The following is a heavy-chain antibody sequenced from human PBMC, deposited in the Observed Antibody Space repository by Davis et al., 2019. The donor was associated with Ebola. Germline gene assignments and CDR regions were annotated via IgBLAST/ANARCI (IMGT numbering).Heavy chain of an antibody. J-gene: IGHJ6*04. CDR1: GDSVSSGG. D-gene: IGHD3-10*01. CDR2: TYYSSKWYY. Sequence: HSQTLSLTCAISGDSVSSGGWNWIRQSPSRGLEWLGRTYYSSKWYYDYAVSVKSRITINPDTSKNQFSLHLNSVTPEDTALYFCARGWLRRGLDAWGEGTAVTVSS. V-gene: IGHV6-1*01. CDR3: ARGWLRRGLDA.